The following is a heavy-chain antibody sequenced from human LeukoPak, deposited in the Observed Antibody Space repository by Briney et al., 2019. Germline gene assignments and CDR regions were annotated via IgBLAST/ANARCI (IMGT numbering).Heavy chain of an antibody. J-gene: IGHJ4*02. V-gene: IGHV1-69*06. CDR3: ARNTYYFDNSAGTFDF. Sequence: SVKVSCKASGGTFSSYAISWVRQAPGQGLEWMGGIIPIFGTANYAQKFQGRVTITADKSTSTAYMELSSLRSEDTAVFYCARNTYYFDNSAGTFDFWGQGTLVTVSS. CDR2: IIPIFGTA. CDR1: GGTFSSYA. D-gene: IGHD3-22*01.